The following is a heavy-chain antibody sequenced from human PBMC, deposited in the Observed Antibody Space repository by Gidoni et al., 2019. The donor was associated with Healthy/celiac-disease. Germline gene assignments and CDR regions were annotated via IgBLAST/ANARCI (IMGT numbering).Heavy chain of an antibody. CDR3: ARLSGGSCYSVVDY. V-gene: IGHV2-70*15. Sequence: QVTLRESGPALVKPTQTLTLTCTFSGFQLSTSGMCVSWIRQPPGKALEWLARIDWDDDKYYSTSLKTRLTIPKDTSKNQVVLTMTNMDPVDTATYYCARLSGGSCYSVVDYWGQGTLVTVSS. CDR1: GFQLSTSGMC. J-gene: IGHJ4*02. CDR2: IDWDDDK. D-gene: IGHD2-15*01.